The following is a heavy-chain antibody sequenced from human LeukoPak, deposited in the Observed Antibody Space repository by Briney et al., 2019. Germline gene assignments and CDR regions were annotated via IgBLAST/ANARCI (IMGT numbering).Heavy chain of an antibody. J-gene: IGHJ5*02. V-gene: IGHV4-30-4*02. Sequence: SETLSLTCTVSGGSISSGDYYWSWIRQPPGKGLEWIGYIYYSGSTYYNPSLKSRVTISVDTSKNQFSLKLSSVTAADTAVYYCARTRFYGSGSHNWFDPWGQGTLVTVSS. CDR1: GGSISSGDYY. CDR2: IYYSGST. D-gene: IGHD3-10*01. CDR3: ARTRFYGSGSHNWFDP.